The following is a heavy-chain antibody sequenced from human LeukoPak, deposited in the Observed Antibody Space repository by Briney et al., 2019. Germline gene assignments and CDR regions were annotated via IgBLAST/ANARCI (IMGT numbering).Heavy chain of an antibody. CDR1: GGSISSYY. Sequence: SETLSLTCTVSGGSISSYYWSWIRQPPGKGLEWIGYIYYGGSTDYNPSLKSRVTISKDTSKTQFSLRLTSVTAADTAVYYCARGLTDYYYYTMDVWGQGTTVTVSS. CDR3: ARGLTDYYYYTMDV. V-gene: IGHV4-59*01. CDR2: IYYGGST. J-gene: IGHJ6*02. D-gene: IGHD2-8*01.